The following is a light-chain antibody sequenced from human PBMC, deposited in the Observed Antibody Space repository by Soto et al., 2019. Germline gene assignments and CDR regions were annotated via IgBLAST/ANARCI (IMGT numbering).Light chain of an antibody. CDR1: QSVSSSY. CDR3: LQYGDSLNLT. V-gene: IGKV3-20*01. Sequence: EIVLTQSPGTLSLSPGERATLSCRASQSVSSSYLAWYQQKPGQAPRLLIFGASSRATGIPDRFRGSGSGTDFILTISRLEPEDFAVYYCLQYGDSLNLTFGGGTKVEIK. CDR2: GAS. J-gene: IGKJ4*01.